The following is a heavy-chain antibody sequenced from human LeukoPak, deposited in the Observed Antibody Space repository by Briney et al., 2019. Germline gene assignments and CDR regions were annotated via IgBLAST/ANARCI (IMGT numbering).Heavy chain of an antibody. Sequence: RGALRVSSADPRFTLCSYGTYSVREAPRKGLEWGAVISYDGGTKYSADSVKGRFTISRDNTKNTLYLQMNSLRAVDTAVYYCAKALAAAREDVFDIWGQGTMVTVSS. CDR1: RFTLCSYG. J-gene: IGHJ3*02. CDR3: AKALAAAREDVFDI. D-gene: IGHD6-6*01. V-gene: IGHV3-30*18. CDR2: ISYDGGTK.